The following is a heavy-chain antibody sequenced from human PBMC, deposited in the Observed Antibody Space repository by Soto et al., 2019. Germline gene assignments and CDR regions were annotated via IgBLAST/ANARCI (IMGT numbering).Heavy chain of an antibody. CDR2: INSDGSST. J-gene: IGHJ4*02. CDR1: GFTFSSYA. Sequence: EVHLLESGGGSVQPGGSLRLSCAASGFTFSSYAMSWVRQAPGKGLEWVSRINSDGSSTSYADSVKGRFTISRDNAKNTLYLQMNSLRAEDTAVYYCARGAFGYGDYGIDYWGQGTLVTVSS. D-gene: IGHD4-17*01. V-gene: IGHV3-74*02. CDR3: ARGAFGYGDYGIDY.